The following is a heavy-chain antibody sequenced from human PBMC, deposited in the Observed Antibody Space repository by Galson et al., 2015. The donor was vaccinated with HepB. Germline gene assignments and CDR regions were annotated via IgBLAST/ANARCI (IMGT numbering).Heavy chain of an antibody. CDR1: GFTFSSYA. CDR2: ISGSGGST. J-gene: IGHJ4*02. Sequence: SLRLSCAASGFTFSSYAMSWVRQAPGKGLAWVSAISGSGGSTYYADSVKGRFTISRDNSKNTLYLQMNSLRAEDTAVYYCAKEVSPYCSGGSCSFDYWGQGTLVTVS. CDR3: AKEVSPYCSGGSCSFDY. D-gene: IGHD2-15*01. V-gene: IGHV3-23*01.